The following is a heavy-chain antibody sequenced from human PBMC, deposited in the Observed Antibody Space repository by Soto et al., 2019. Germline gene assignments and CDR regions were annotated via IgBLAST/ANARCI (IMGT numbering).Heavy chain of an antibody. V-gene: IGHV2-5*01. J-gene: IGHJ4*02. CDR2: IYWNDDK. D-gene: IGHD6-13*01. Sequence: FGPTLVNPTQTLTLSCTFSGFSLSTSGVGVGWIRQPPGRALEWLVLIYWNDDKRYSPSLKSRLTITKDTSKSQVVLTMTNMDPVDTATYYCAHSLAAAGPETFDYWGQGTLVTVSS. CDR1: GFSLSTSGVG. CDR3: AHSLAAAGPETFDY.